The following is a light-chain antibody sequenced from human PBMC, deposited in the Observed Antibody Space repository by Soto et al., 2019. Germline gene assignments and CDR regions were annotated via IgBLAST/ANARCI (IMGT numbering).Light chain of an antibody. CDR1: QSVSNN. CDR3: QQYNNWPRT. J-gene: IGKJ1*01. Sequence: IVMTQSPATLSVSPGERATLSCRASQSVSNNLVWYQQKPGQAPMLLIYGASTRATGIPARFSGSGSGTEFTLTISSLQSEDFAVYYCQQYNNWPRTFGQGTKVEIK. V-gene: IGKV3-15*01. CDR2: GAS.